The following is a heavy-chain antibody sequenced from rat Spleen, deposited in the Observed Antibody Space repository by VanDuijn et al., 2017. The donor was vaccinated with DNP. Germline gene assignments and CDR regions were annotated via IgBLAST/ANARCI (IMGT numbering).Heavy chain of an antibody. V-gene: IGHV5-20*01. Sequence: EVQLVQSGGGLVQPGGSLKLSCVASGFIFSDYYMAWVRQAPGKGLEWIASISYDGGSIYIRDSVKGRFTLSRDNAKSSLYLQMDSLRSEDTATYYCTSLLLKWSFDYWGQGVMVTVSS. CDR2: ISYDGGSI. D-gene: IGHD1-1*01. J-gene: IGHJ2*01. CDR1: GFIFSDYY. CDR3: TSLLLKWSFDY.